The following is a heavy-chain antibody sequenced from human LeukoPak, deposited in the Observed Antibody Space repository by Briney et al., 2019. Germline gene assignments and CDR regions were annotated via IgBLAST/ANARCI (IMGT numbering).Heavy chain of an antibody. CDR3: ARGPYDSSGYPRGYYFDY. D-gene: IGHD3-22*01. Sequence: GGSLRLSCAASGFTFSSYAMHWVRQAPGKGLEWVAVISYGGSNKYYADSVKGRFTISRDNSKNTLYLQMNSLRAEDTAVYYCARGPYDSSGYPRGYYFDYWGQGTLVTVSS. V-gene: IGHV3-30-3*01. CDR1: GFTFSSYA. J-gene: IGHJ4*02. CDR2: ISYGGSNK.